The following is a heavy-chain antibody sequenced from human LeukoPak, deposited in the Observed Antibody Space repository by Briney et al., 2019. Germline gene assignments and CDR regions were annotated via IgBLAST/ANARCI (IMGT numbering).Heavy chain of an antibody. V-gene: IGHV4-61*01. D-gene: IGHD5-18*01. CDR1: GYSISSGYY. Sequence: SETLSLTCAVSGYSISSGYYWSWIRPPPGKGLEWIGYIYYSGSTNYNPSLKRRVTISVDTSKNQFSLKLSSVTAADTAVYYCARGSLYTTMARGSNYYYYMDVWGKGTTVTVSS. J-gene: IGHJ6*03. CDR2: IYYSGST. CDR3: ARGSLYTTMARGSNYYYYMDV.